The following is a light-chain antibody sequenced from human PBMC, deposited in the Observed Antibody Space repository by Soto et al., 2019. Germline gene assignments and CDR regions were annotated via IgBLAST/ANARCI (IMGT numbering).Light chain of an antibody. Sequence: DIPMTQSPSTLSASVGDRVTITCRGSQSISSWLAWYQQKPGKAPKLLIYDASSLESGVPSRFSGSGSGTEFTLTISSLQPDDFATYYCQQYNSYSRTFGQGTKVEIK. J-gene: IGKJ1*01. CDR3: QQYNSYSRT. V-gene: IGKV1-5*01. CDR2: DAS. CDR1: QSISSW.